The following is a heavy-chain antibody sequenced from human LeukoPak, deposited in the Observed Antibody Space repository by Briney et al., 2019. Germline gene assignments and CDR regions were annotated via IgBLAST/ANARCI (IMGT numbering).Heavy chain of an antibody. Sequence: SETLSLTCTVSGGSFSSYLWSWIRQPPGKGLEWIGYIYYSGSTHYNSSLKSRVTISLDTSRNQFSLTLSSVTAADTAVYYCARVARCTSCFDVDYWGQGTLVTVSS. CDR1: GGSFSSYL. CDR2: IYYSGST. CDR3: ARVARCTSCFDVDY. J-gene: IGHJ4*02. V-gene: IGHV4-59*08. D-gene: IGHD2-2*01.